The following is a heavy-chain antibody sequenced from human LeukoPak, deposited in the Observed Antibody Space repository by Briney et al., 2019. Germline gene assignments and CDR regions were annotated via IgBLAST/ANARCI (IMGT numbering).Heavy chain of an antibody. D-gene: IGHD6-13*01. V-gene: IGHV1-24*01. Sequence: ASVTVSCKVSGYTLTELSMHWVRQAPGKGLEWIGGFDPEDGETIYAQKFQGRVTMTEDTSTDTAYMELSSLRSEDTAVYYCATEGLAAAGYNWFDPWGQGTLVTVSS. CDR1: GYTLTELS. CDR2: FDPEDGET. J-gene: IGHJ5*02. CDR3: ATEGLAAAGYNWFDP.